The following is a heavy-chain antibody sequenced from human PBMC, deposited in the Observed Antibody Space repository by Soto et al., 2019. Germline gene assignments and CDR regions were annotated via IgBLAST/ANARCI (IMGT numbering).Heavy chain of an antibody. J-gene: IGHJ4*02. Sequence: QVQLVQSGAEEKKPGASVKVSCKASGYTFTSYAMHWVRQAPGQRLEWMGWINAGNGNTKYSQKFQGRVTITRDTSASTAYMEVSSLRSEDTAVYDCAWSIVVVTALDYWGQGTLVTVSS. V-gene: IGHV1-3*05. D-gene: IGHD2-21*02. CDR1: GYTFTSYA. CDR3: AWSIVVVTALDY. CDR2: INAGNGNT.